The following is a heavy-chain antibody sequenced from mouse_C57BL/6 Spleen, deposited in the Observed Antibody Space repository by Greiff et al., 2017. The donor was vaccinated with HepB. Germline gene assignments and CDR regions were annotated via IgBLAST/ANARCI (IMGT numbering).Heavy chain of an antibody. CDR2: INPSTGGT. Sequence: EVQLQESGPELVKPGASVKISCKASGYSFTGYYMNWVKQSPEKSLEWIGEINPSTGGTTYNQKFKAKATLTVDKSSSTAYMQLKSLTSEDSAVYYCARSGTAQATVGTYYFDYWGQGTTLTVSS. J-gene: IGHJ2*01. V-gene: IGHV1-42*01. D-gene: IGHD3-2*02. CDR1: GYSFTGYY. CDR3: ARSGTAQATVGTYYFDY.